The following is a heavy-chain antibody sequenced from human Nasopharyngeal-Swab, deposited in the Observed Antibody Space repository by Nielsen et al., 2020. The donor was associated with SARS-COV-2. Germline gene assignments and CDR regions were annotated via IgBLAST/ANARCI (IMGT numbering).Heavy chain of an antibody. CDR2: IDPSYSYT. V-gene: IGHV5-10-1*01. J-gene: IGHJ4*02. D-gene: IGHD3-10*01. Sequence: GESLKLSCKGSGYSFTSSLISLVRQMPGKGLEWMGRIDPSYSYTNYSPSFQGHVTISADKSISTSYLQWSSLKASDTAMYYCAIETMVRGVIIPPNPWGQGTLVNVS. CDR1: GYSFTSSL. CDR3: AIETMVRGVIIPPNP.